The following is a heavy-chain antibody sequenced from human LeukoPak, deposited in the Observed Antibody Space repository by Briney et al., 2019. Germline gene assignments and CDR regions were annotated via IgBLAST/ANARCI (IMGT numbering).Heavy chain of an antibody. CDR1: GYTLTELS. CDR3: ATSGYCGGDCQTSYWYFDL. V-gene: IGHV1-24*01. CDR2: FDPEDSET. J-gene: IGHJ2*01. D-gene: IGHD2-21*02. Sequence: GASVKVSCKVSGYTLTELSMHWVRQAPGKGLEWMGGFDPEDSETIYAQKFQGRVTMTEDTSTDTAYMELSSLRSEDTAAYYCATSGYCGGDCQTSYWYFDLWGRGTLVTVSS.